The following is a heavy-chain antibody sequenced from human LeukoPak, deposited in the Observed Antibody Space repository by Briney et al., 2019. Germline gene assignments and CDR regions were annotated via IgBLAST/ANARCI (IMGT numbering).Heavy chain of an antibody. V-gene: IGHV3-21*01. CDR3: VRGSGYARHWPSEDAFDI. Sequence: GSLRLFCAVSGFTSKGNSMNSVREAPGKGLEWGSSISSSSSYIYYADSVKRQFTISRENAKISMYLQMNSLRAGATAIYFCVRGSGYARHWPSEDAFDIWGQGTMVTVSS. CDR2: ISSSSSYI. CDR1: GFTSKGNS. J-gene: IGHJ3*02. D-gene: IGHD2-2*01.